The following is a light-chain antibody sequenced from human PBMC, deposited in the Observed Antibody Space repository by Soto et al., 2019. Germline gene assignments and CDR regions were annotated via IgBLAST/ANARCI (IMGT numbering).Light chain of an antibody. Sequence: EIVLTQSPATLSLSPGERAPLSCRACQSISNFLAWYQQRPGQAPRLLIYDASNRATGIPARFSGSGSGTDFTLTISSLEPEDFAVYYCQQRSNWPLTFGGGTKVEIK. CDR2: DAS. CDR1: QSISNF. J-gene: IGKJ4*01. CDR3: QQRSNWPLT. V-gene: IGKV3-11*01.